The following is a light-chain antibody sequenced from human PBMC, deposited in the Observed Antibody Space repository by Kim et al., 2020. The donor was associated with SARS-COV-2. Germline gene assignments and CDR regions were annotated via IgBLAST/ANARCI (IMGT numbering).Light chain of an antibody. CDR1: SGINVGTYR. Sequence: QPVLTQPSSLSASPGASASLTCTLRSGINVGTYRIYWYRQRPGSPPQYLLRYKSDSDKQQGSGVPSRFSGSKDASANAGILLISGLQSEDEADYYCMISHNGAWLFGGGTQLTVL. CDR2: YKSDSDK. CDR3: MISHNGAWL. V-gene: IGLV5-45*02. J-gene: IGLJ3*02.